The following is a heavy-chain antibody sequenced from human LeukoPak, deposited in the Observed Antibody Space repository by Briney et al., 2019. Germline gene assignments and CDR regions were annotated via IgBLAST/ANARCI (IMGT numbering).Heavy chain of an antibody. CDR2: IYYSGST. CDR1: GGSISCSSYY. V-gene: IGHV4-39*01. CDR3: AVRAAAAPFGY. D-gene: IGHD6-13*01. Sequence: SETLSLTCTVSGGSISCSSYYWGWIRQPPGKGLEWIGSIYYSGSTYYNPSLKSRVTISVDTSKNQFSLKLSSVTAADTAVYYCAVRAAAAPFGYWGQGTLVTVSS. J-gene: IGHJ4*02.